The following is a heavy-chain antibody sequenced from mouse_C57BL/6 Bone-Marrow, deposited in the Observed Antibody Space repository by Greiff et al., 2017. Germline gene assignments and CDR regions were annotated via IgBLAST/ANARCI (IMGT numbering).Heavy chain of an antibody. CDR2: IHPSDSDT. D-gene: IGHD2-1*01. Sequence: QVQLQQPGAELVKPGASVKVSCKASGYTFTSYWMHWVKQRPGHGLEWIGRIHPSDSDTNYNQKFKGKATLTVDESSSTAYMQLSSLTSEDSAVSYCAIGCGNLFAYWGQGTLVTVSA. J-gene: IGHJ3*01. CDR3: AIGCGNLFAY. V-gene: IGHV1-74*01. CDR1: GYTFTSYW.